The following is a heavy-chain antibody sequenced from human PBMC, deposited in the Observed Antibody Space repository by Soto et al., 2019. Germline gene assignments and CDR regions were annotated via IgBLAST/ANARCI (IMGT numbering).Heavy chain of an antibody. CDR3: ARYSGYDYDGYYYYGMDV. J-gene: IGHJ6*02. CDR2: ISAYNGNT. CDR1: GYTFTRYG. D-gene: IGHD5-12*01. Sequence: ASVKVSVKASGYTFTRYGISWLRQAPGQGLEWMGWISAYNGNTNYAQKLQGRVTMTTDTSTSTAYMELRSLRSDDTAEYYCARYSGYDYDGYYYYGMDVWGQGTTVTVSS. V-gene: IGHV1-18*04.